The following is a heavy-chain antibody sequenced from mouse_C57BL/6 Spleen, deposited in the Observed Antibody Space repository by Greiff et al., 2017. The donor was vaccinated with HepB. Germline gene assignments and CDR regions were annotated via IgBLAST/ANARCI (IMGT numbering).Heavy chain of an antibody. CDR3: ARWTGTYFDY. D-gene: IGHD4-1*01. J-gene: IGHJ2*01. CDR1: GYTFTSYW. CDR2: IDPSDSYT. V-gene: IGHV1-59*01. Sequence: QVQLQQPGAELVRPGTSVKLSCKASGYTFTSYWMHWVKQRPGQGLEWIGVIDPSDSYTNYNQKFKGKATLTVDTSSSTAYMQLSSLTSEDSAVYYCARWTGTYFDYWGQGTTLTVSS.